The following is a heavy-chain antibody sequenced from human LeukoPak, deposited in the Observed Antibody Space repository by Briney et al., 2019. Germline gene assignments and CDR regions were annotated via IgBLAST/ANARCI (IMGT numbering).Heavy chain of an antibody. V-gene: IGHV3-7*04. J-gene: IGHJ4*02. CDR2: IKQDGSKK. CDR3: TRVGYIDEGIDY. Sequence: GGSLRLSCVASGFPFSSYWMTWVRQAPGKGLEWVANIKQDGSKKSYVDSVKGRFTISRDNAKNSLYLQMNSLRAEDTAIYYRTRVGYIDEGIDYWGQGTLVTVSS. D-gene: IGHD5-24*01. CDR1: GFPFSSYW.